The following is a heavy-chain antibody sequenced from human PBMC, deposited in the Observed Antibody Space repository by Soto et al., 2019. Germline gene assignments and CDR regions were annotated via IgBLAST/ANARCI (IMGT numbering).Heavy chain of an antibody. J-gene: IGHJ5*02. CDR1: GGSFSGYY. D-gene: IGHD3-22*01. Sequence: SETLSLTCAVYGGSFSGYYWSWIRQPPGKGLEWIGEINHSGSTNYNPSLKSRVTISVDTSKNQFSLKLSSVTAADTAVYYCARGYYYDSSEKTGWFDPWGQGTLVTVSS. CDR3: ARGYYYDSSEKTGWFDP. CDR2: INHSGST. V-gene: IGHV4-34*01.